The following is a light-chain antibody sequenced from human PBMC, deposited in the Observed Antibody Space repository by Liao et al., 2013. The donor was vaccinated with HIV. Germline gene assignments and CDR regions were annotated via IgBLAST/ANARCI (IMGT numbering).Light chain of an antibody. CDR3: QAWDSSTVV. V-gene: IGLV3-1*01. CDR1: NLGDKY. J-gene: IGLJ2*01. Sequence: SYELTQPPSVSVSPGQTASITCSGDNLGDKYVWWYQQKPGQSPVLVIYQDSKRPSGIPERFSGSNSGNTATLTISGSQPMDEADYYCQAWDSSTVVFGGGTKLTVL. CDR2: QDS.